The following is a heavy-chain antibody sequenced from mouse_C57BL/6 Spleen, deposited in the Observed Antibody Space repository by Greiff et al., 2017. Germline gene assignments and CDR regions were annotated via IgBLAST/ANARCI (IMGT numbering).Heavy chain of an antibody. CDR1: GYTFTDYY. CDR3: ARRGFAPYWYFDV. Sequence: QVQLQQSGAELVRPGASVKLSCKASGYTFTDYYINWVKQRPGQGLEWIARIYPGSGNTYYNEKFKGKATLTAEKSSSTAYMQLSSLTSEDSAVYFCARRGFAPYWYFDVWGTGTTVTVSS. V-gene: IGHV1-76*01. CDR2: IYPGSGNT. J-gene: IGHJ1*03.